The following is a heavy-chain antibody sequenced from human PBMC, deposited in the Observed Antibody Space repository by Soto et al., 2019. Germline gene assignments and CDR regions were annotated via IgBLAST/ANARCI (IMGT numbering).Heavy chain of an antibody. CDR2: ISSSSSYI. V-gene: IGHV3-21*01. CDR3: VKDLYSSSARYFDY. CDR1: GFTFSSYS. Sequence: EVQLVESGGGLVKPGGYLRLSCAASGFTFSSYSMNWVRQAPGKGLEWVSAISSSSSYIYYADSVKGRFTISRDNAKNSLYLQMNSLRAEDTAVYYCVKDLYSSSARYFDYWGQGTLVTVSS. D-gene: IGHD6-6*01. J-gene: IGHJ4*02.